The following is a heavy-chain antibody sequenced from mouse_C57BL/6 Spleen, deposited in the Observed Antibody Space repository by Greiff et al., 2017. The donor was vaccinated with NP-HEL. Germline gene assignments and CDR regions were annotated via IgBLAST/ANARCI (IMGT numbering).Heavy chain of an antibody. CDR1: GFTFTDYY. CDR3: ASLTGTYWDFDG. CDR2: IRNKADGSTT. D-gene: IGHD4-1*01. V-gene: IGHV7-3*01. Sequence: EVKLVESGGGLVQPGGSLSLSCAASGFTFTDYYMSWVLQPPGRALLWLGFIRNKADGSTTESSASVKGRFTISRDNSQSILYLKIKALRDAASATYYCASLTGTYWDFDGWGTGTTVTVAS. J-gene: IGHJ1*03.